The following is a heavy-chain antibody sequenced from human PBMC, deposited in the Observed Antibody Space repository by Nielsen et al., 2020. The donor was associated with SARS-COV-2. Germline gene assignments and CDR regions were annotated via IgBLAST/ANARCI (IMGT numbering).Heavy chain of an antibody. Sequence: GESLKLSCVVSGFTFRNAWMSWVRQAPGTGLEWVGGIKSRPDGGTTDLAAPVKARFTISRDDSKTTLYLQMNSLKPEYTAFYYCTTDPAPRGFGYWGQGTLVTVSS. CDR2: IKSRPDGGTT. CDR1: GFTFRNAW. D-gene: IGHD3-10*01. CDR3: TTDPAPRGFGY. V-gene: IGHV3-15*01. J-gene: IGHJ4*02.